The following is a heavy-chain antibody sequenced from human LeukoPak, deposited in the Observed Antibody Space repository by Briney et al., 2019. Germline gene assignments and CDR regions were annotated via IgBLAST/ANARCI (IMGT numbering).Heavy chain of an antibody. D-gene: IGHD2-2*01. CDR3: ARLLIGEDCRSTSCFWGDYYYMDV. CDR1: GGSISSYY. V-gene: IGHV4-4*07. Sequence: KASETLSLTCTVSGGSISSYYWSWIRQPAGKGLEWIGRIYTSGSTNYNPSLKSRVTMSVDTSKNQFSLKLSSVTAADTAVYYCARLLIGEDCRSTSCFWGDYYYMDVWGKGTTVTVSS. CDR2: IYTSGST. J-gene: IGHJ6*03.